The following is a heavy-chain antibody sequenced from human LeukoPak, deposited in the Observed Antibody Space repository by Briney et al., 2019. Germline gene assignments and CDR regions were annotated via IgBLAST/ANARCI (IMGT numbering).Heavy chain of an antibody. Sequence: GGSLRLSCAASGFTFDDYTMHWVRQAPGKGLEWVSLISWDGGSTYYADSVKGRFTISRDNSKNSLYLQMNSLRTEDTALYHCAKDIYDSSGYANFDYWGQGTLVTVSS. D-gene: IGHD3-22*01. CDR2: ISWDGGST. V-gene: IGHV3-43*01. CDR1: GFTFDDYT. J-gene: IGHJ4*02. CDR3: AKDIYDSSGYANFDY.